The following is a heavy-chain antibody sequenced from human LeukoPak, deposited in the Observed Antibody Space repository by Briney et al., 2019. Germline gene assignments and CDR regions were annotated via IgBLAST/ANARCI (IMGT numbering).Heavy chain of an antibody. CDR1: GFTFSSYA. V-gene: IGHV3-23*01. CDR2: IGNSGDRT. Sequence: GGSLRLSCAASGFTFSSYAMSWVRQAPGKGPEWVSGIGNSGDRTFYADSVKGRFTISRDISKNTLYLQMNSLRAEDTAVYYCAKGVSVLGAARHDHWGQGTLVTVSS. CDR3: AKGVSVLGAARHDH. D-gene: IGHD3-16*01. J-gene: IGHJ4*02.